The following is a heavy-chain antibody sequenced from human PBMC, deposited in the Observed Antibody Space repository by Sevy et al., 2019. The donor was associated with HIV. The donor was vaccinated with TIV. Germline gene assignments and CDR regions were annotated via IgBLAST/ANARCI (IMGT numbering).Heavy chain of an antibody. CDR2: ISYDGSKK. CDR3: ARGXXLXGYTYDWEVDY. J-gene: IGHJ4*02. D-gene: IGHD5-18*01. Sequence: GGSLRLSCAASGFTFSSYAMHWVRQAPGKGLQWVAVISYDGSKKFYADSVKGRFTISRDNSKNTLYLQMNSLRPEDXXXXYCARGXXLXGYTYDWEVDYWGQGTLVTVSS. CDR1: GFTFSSYA. V-gene: IGHV3-30-3*01.